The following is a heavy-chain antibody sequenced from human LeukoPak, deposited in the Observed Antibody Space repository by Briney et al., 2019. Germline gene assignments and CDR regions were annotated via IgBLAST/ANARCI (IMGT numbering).Heavy chain of an antibody. D-gene: IGHD3-10*01. CDR2: ISSSSSYI. Sequence: GGSLRLSCAASGFTFSSYTMSRVRQAPGKGLECVSSISSSSSYIYYADSVKGRFTISRDNAKNSLYLQMNSLRAEHTAVYYCARDYGSGSYYNGGFDYWGQGTLVTVSS. CDR1: GFTFSSYT. CDR3: ARDYGSGSYYNGGFDY. J-gene: IGHJ4*02. V-gene: IGHV3-21*01.